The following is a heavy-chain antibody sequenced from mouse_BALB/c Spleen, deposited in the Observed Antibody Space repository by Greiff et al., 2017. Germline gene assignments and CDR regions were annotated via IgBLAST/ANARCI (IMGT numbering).Heavy chain of an antibody. J-gene: IGHJ3*01. CDR2: IYPGDGDT. V-gene: IGHV1-87*01. D-gene: IGHD2-4*01. CDR3: ARYDYAY. Sequence: VKLQQSGAELARPGASVKLSCKASGYTFTSYWMQWVKQRPGQGLEWIGAIYPGDGDTRYTQKFKGKATLTADKSSSTAYMQLSSLASEDSAVYYCARYDYAYWGQGTLVTVSA. CDR1: GYTFTSYW.